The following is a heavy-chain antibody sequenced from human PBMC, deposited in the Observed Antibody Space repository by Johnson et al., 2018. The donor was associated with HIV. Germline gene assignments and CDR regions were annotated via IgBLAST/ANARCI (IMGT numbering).Heavy chain of an antibody. D-gene: IGHD4-23*01. J-gene: IGHJ3*02. CDR3: AKDMSRVVTPWAVSFDI. CDR2: INWNGGST. Sequence: VQLVESGGGLVKPGGSLRLSCAASGFTFDNFAMSWVRQAPGKGLEWVSGINWNGGSTSYADSVKGRFTISRDNAKISLYLQMDSLRAEDTAVYYCAKDMSRVVTPWAVSFDIWGQGTMVTVSS. CDR1: GFTFDNFA. V-gene: IGHV3-20*04.